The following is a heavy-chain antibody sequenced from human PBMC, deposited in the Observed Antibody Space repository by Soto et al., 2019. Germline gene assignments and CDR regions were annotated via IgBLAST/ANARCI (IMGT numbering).Heavy chain of an antibody. V-gene: IGHV5-10-1*01. D-gene: IGHD3-22*01. J-gene: IGHJ5*02. CDR2: IDPSGSYT. Sequence: GESLKISCKGSGYSFTSYWISRVRQMPGKGLEWMGRIDPSGSYTNYSPSFQGHVTISADKSISTAYLQWSSLKASDTAMYYCARHWVYDSSNWFDPWGQGTLVTVSS. CDR1: GYSFTSYW. CDR3: ARHWVYDSSNWFDP.